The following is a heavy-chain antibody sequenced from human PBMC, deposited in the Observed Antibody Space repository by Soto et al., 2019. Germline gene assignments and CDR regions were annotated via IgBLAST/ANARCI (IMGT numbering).Heavy chain of an antibody. CDR1: GFTFSSYW. CDR2: IKQDGSEK. D-gene: IGHD6-13*01. Sequence: GGSLRLSCAASGFTFSSYWMSWVRQAPGKGLEWVANIKQDGSEKYYVDSVKGRFTISRDNAKNSLYLQMNSLSAEDTAVYYCARGGIGYSSSWYYYYYGMDVWGQGTTVTVSS. V-gene: IGHV3-7*01. CDR3: ARGGIGYSSSWYYYYYGMDV. J-gene: IGHJ6*02.